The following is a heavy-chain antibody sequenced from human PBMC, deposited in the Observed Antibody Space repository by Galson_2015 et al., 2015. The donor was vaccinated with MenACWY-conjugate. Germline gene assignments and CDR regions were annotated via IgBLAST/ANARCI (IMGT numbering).Heavy chain of an antibody. Sequence: SETLSLTCTVSGYSISSGYYWGWIRQPPGKGLEWIGEIYHSGSTNYNPSLKSRVTISVDKSKNQFSLKLSSVTAADTAVYYCAGRYSSGWYPAFDIWGQGTMVTVSS. CDR2: IYHSGST. V-gene: IGHV4-38-2*02. CDR1: GYSISSGYY. D-gene: IGHD6-19*01. J-gene: IGHJ3*02. CDR3: AGRYSSGWYPAFDI.